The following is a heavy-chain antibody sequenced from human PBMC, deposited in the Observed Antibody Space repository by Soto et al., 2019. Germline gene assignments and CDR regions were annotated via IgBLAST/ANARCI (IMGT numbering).Heavy chain of an antibody. CDR1: GGIFTRYD. D-gene: IGHD2-2*01. V-gene: IGHV1-69*13. CDR3: ARVVGLRYQLLSSAIFDP. CDR2: IIPIFGTA. Sequence: ASVKVSCKASGGIFTRYDIRWVRQAPGQGLEWMGAIIPIFGTANYAQKFQGRVTITADASTSTAYMELSRLRSDDTAVYYCARVVGLRYQLLSSAIFDPWGQGTLVTVSS. J-gene: IGHJ5*02.